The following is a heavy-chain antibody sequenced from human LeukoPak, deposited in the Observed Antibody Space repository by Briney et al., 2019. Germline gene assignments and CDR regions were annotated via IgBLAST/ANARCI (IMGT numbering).Heavy chain of an antibody. CDR3: ARGRGGRITMIVVANRQGHGGPYYYYYYMDV. J-gene: IGHJ6*03. V-gene: IGHV4-34*01. CDR1: GGSFSGYY. CDR2: INHSGGT. D-gene: IGHD3-22*01. Sequence: SETLSLTCAVYGGSFSGYYWSWIRQPPGKGLEWIGEINHSGGTNYNPSLKSRVTISVDTSKNQFSLKLSSVTAADTAVYYCARGRGGRITMIVVANRQGHGGPYYYYYYMDVWGKGTTVTVSS.